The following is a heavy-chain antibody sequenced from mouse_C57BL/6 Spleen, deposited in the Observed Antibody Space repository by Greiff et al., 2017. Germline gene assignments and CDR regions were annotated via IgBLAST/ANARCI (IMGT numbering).Heavy chain of an antibody. J-gene: IGHJ2*01. CDR3: ARGYYGRGYYFDY. CDR1: GYTFTSYW. V-gene: IGHV1-59*01. D-gene: IGHD1-1*01. Sequence: VQLQQPGAELVRPGTSVKLSCTASGYTFTSYWMHWVKQRPGQGLEWIGVIDPSDSSTNYNQKFKGKATLTVDTSSSTAYMQLSSLTSEDSAVYYCARGYYGRGYYFDYWGQGTTLTVSS. CDR2: IDPSDSST.